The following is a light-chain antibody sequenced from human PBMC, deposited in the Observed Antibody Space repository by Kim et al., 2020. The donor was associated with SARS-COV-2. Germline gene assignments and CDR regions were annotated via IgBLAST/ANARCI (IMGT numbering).Light chain of an antibody. Sequence: PGQSVPISCPGTNSDVGANNYVSWYQQHPGKAPKLMIYEVSKRPSGVPDRFSGSKSGNTASLTVSGLQPEDEADYYCSSHAGSFYVFGTGTKVTVL. J-gene: IGLJ1*01. V-gene: IGLV2-8*01. CDR3: SSHAGSFYV. CDR1: NSDVGANNY. CDR2: EVS.